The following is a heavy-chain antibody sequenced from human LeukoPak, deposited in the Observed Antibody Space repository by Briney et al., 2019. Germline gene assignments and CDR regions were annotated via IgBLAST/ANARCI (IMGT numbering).Heavy chain of an antibody. J-gene: IGHJ3*02. V-gene: IGHV1-18*01. D-gene: IGHD6-13*01. CDR2: ISAYNGNT. CDR3: ARGGEAAAGETRRSRAFDI. Sequence: ASVKVSCKASGYTFTSYGISWVRQAPGQGLEWMGWISAYNGNTNYAQKLQGRVTMTTDTSTSTAYMELRSLRSDDTAVYYCARGGEAAAGETRRSRAFDIWGQGTMVTVSS. CDR1: GYTFTSYG.